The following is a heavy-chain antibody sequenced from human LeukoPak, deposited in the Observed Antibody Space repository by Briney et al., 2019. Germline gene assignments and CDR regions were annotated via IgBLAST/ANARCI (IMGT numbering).Heavy chain of an antibody. D-gene: IGHD2-8*01. J-gene: IGHJ4*02. V-gene: IGHV4-30-4*01. Sequence: PSQTLALTCTVSGGSISSGDYYWSWIRPPPGKGLEWIGYIYYSGSTYYNPSLKSRVTRSVDTSKYQFSLKLSSVTAADTDVYYCARGDIVLMVYASHWGQGTLVTVSS. CDR2: IYYSGST. CDR3: ARGDIVLMVYASH. CDR1: GGSISSGDYY.